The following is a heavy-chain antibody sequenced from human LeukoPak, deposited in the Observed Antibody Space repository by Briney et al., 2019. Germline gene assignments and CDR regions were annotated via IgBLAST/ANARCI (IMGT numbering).Heavy chain of an antibody. J-gene: IGHJ3*02. D-gene: IGHD5-24*01. CDR2: IKQDGGEK. CDR3: ARDPGRRWRRHDDFDI. Sequence: PGGSLRLSCAASGFTFRSYWMSWVRQAPGKGLEWVANIKQDGGEKYCVDSVKGRFTISRDNAKNSLYLQMNSLRVEDTAVYYCARDPGRRWRRHDDFDIWGQGTMVTVSS. CDR1: GFTFRSYW. V-gene: IGHV3-7*01.